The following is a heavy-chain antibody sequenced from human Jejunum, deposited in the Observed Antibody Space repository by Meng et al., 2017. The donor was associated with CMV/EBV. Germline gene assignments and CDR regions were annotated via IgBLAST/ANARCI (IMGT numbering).Heavy chain of an antibody. CDR1: XYTFNTYY. Sequence: QVQLVQSGAEVKKPGASVRVSCXXXXYTFNTYYMHWVRQAPGQGLEWMGVINPSGGSSIYAQRFQGRVTMTSDTSTTTVYMDLSSLRSEDTAVYYCARGPSTINVEKGDWIDSWGQGTLVTVSS. CDR3: ARGPSTINVEKGDWIDS. D-gene: IGHD5-12*01. CDR2: INPSGGSS. V-gene: IGHV1-46*02. J-gene: IGHJ4*02.